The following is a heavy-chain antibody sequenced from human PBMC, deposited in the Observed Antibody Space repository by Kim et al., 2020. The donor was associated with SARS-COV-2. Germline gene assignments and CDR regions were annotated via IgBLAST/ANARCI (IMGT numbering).Heavy chain of an antibody. CDR2: IYYSGST. CDR3: ARGFIDCSSTSCYTGAFDI. Sequence: SETLSLTCTVSGGSISSGGYYWSWIRQHPGKGLEWIGYIYYSGSTYYNPSLKSRVTISVDTSKNQFSLKLSSVTAADTAVYYCARGFIDCSSTSCYTGAFDIWGQGTMVTVSS. CDR1: GGSISSGGYY. J-gene: IGHJ3*02. D-gene: IGHD2-2*02. V-gene: IGHV4-31*03.